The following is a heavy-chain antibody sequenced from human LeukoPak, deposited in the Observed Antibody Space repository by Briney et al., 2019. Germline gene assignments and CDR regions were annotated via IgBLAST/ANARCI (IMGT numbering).Heavy chain of an antibody. CDR1: GFIFSDYA. D-gene: IGHD3-3*01. CDR2: FSSSGEVT. CDR3: ARGYDFSSGSKRGFDN. J-gene: IGHJ4*02. V-gene: IGHV3-48*01. Sequence: GGPVRLSCEASGFIFSDYAMQWVRQAQGKGREFCSYFSSSGEVTFYADSVMGRFTISRDAAKNSLFLQMTGLRGEDTAVYYCARGYDFSSGSKRGFDNWGQGTLVTVSS.